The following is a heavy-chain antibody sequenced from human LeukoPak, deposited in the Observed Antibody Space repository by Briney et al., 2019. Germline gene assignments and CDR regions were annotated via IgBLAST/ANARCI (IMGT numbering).Heavy chain of an antibody. J-gene: IGHJ5*02. D-gene: IGHD1-1*01. CDR1: GGSISSSSYY. CDR2: ICYSGST. Sequence: SETLSLTCTVSGGSISSSSYYWGWIRQPPGKGLEWIGSICYSGSTYYNPSLKSRVTISVDTSKNQFSLKLSSVTAADTAVYYCARATPPYNWNVNWFDPWGQGTLVTVSS. V-gene: IGHV4-39*01. CDR3: ARATPPYNWNVNWFDP.